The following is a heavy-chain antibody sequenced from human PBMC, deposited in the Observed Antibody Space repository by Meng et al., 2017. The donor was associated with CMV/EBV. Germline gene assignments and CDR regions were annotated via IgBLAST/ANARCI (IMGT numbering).Heavy chain of an antibody. CDR2: ISAYNGNT. J-gene: IGHJ5*02. V-gene: IGHV1-18*01. CDR1: GYTFTSYG. Sequence: QVQWVGPGAEGKKLGASVKVPCKASGYTFTSYGISWVRQAPGQGLEWMGWISAYNGNTNYAQKLQGRVTMTTDTSTSTAYMELRSLRSDDTAVYYCARNYYGSGSWFDPWGQGTLVTVSS. D-gene: IGHD3-10*01. CDR3: ARNYYGSGSWFDP.